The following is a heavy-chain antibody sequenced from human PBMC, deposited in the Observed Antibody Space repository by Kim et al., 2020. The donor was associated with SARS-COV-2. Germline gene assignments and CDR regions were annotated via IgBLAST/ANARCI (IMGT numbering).Heavy chain of an antibody. Sequence: SVKVSCKASGGTFSSYAISWVRQAPGQGLEWMGRIIPILGIANYAQKFQGRVTITADKSTSTAYMELSSLRSEDTAVYYCARARDYYDSSDYHYYFDYWGQGTLVTVSS. V-gene: IGHV1-69*04. D-gene: IGHD3-22*01. CDR2: IIPILGIA. CDR1: GGTFSSYA. J-gene: IGHJ4*02. CDR3: ARARDYYDSSDYHYYFDY.